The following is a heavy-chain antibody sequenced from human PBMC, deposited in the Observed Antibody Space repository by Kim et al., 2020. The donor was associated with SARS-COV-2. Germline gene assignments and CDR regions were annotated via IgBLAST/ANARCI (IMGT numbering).Heavy chain of an antibody. CDR1: GFTFSSYA. V-gene: IGHV3-64*01. CDR2: ISSNGGST. D-gene: IGHD3-3*01. CDR3: ARAGVDFWSGYYNYYYYYMDV. J-gene: IGHJ6*03. Sequence: GGSLRHSCAASGFTFSSYAMHWVRQAPGKGLEYVSAISSNGGSTYYANSVKGRFTISRDNSKNTLYLQMGSLRAEDMAVYYCARAGVDFWSGYYNYYYYYMDVWGKGTTVTVSS.